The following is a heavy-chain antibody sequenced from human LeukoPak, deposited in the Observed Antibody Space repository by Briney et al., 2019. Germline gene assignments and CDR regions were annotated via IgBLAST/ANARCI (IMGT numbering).Heavy chain of an antibody. Sequence: ASVKVSCKASGYTFTGYYMHWVRQAPGQGLEWMGWINPNSGGTNYAQKFQGRVTMTRDTSISTAYMELSRLRSEDTAVYYCARVPSVAGQNWFDPWGQGTLVTVSS. CDR3: ARVPSVAGQNWFDP. V-gene: IGHV1-2*02. J-gene: IGHJ5*02. D-gene: IGHD6-19*01. CDR2: INPNSGGT. CDR1: GYTFTGYY.